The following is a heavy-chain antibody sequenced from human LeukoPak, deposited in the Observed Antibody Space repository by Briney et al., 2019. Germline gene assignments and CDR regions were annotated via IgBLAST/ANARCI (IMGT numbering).Heavy chain of an antibody. CDR2: INHSGST. D-gene: IGHD3-16*02. CDR3: ARAFSFPLVRIKFVC. CDR1: GGSFSGYY. V-gene: IGHV4-34*01. J-gene: IGHJ4*02. Sequence: SETLSLTCAVYGGSFSGYYWSWVRQPPGKGLEWIGEINHSGSTNYNPSLRSRVTISVARTKNQSSLKLSSVTAEDTAVYYFARAFSFPLVRIKFVCWGQETLVTVSS.